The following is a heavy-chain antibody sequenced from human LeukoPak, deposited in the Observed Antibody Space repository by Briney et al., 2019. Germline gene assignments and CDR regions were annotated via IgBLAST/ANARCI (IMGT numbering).Heavy chain of an antibody. Sequence: SETLSLTCTVSGGSFIGYYWIWIRQPPEKGLEGVGYVYYGGNSNYNPSLRSRVTISIDTSRNQFSLQLSSVTAADTAVYYCARLSLDESGYRPDYWGQGTLVTVSP. CDR3: ARLSLDESGYRPDY. V-gene: IGHV4-59*08. J-gene: IGHJ4*02. CDR2: VYYGGNS. D-gene: IGHD5-18*01. CDR1: GGSFIGYY.